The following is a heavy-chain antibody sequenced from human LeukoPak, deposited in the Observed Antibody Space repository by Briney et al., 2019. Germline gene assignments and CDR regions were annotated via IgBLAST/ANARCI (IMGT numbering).Heavy chain of an antibody. CDR1: GGSMRSYY. J-gene: IGHJ6*03. CDR3: ATIYGSGSYGYYYYMDV. D-gene: IGHD3-10*01. V-gene: IGHV4-59*12. CDR2: ISYSGST. Sequence: SETLSLTCTVSGGSMRSYYWSWIRQPPGKGLEWIGYISYSGSTIYNPSLKSRVTISVDRSKNQFSLKLSSVTAADTAVYYCATIYGSGSYGYYYYMDVWGKGTTVTVSS.